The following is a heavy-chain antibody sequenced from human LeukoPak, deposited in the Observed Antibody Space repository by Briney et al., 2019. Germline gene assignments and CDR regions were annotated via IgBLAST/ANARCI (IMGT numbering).Heavy chain of an antibody. CDR2: IYYSGST. V-gene: IGHV4-59*01. CDR3: ARENTMVRGAFDAFDI. D-gene: IGHD3-10*01. Sequence: SETLSLTCTVSGGSISSYYWSWIRQPPGKGLERIGYIYYSGSTNYNPSLKSRVTVSVDTSNNQFSLKLSSVTAADTAVYYCARENTMVRGAFDAFDIWGQGTMVTVSS. CDR1: GGSISSYY. J-gene: IGHJ3*02.